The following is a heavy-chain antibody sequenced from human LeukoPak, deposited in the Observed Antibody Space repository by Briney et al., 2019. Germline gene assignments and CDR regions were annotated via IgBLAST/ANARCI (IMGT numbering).Heavy chain of an antibody. J-gene: IGHJ4*02. CDR1: GFTFSSYW. V-gene: IGHV3-74*01. Sequence: GGPLRLSCAASGFTFSSYWMHWVRQAPGKGLVWVSRINSDGGSTTYADSVKGRFTISRDDTKNTLYLQMNSLRAEDTAMYYCAAIEAAGRRKFDYWGQGTLVTVSS. D-gene: IGHD6-13*01. CDR3: AAIEAAGRRKFDY. CDR2: INSDGGST.